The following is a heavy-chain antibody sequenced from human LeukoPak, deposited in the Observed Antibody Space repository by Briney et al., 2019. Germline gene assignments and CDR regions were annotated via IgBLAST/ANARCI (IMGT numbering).Heavy chain of an antibody. Sequence: GASVKVSCKASGYTFTAYGISWVRQAPGQGLEWMGWISAYIGKTNYAQKLQGRVTMTTDTSTSTAYMELRSLRSDDTAVYYCARAVRYGSGSYGFDPWGQGTLVTVSS. J-gene: IGHJ5*02. D-gene: IGHD3-10*01. V-gene: IGHV1-18*01. CDR1: GYTFTAYG. CDR2: ISAYIGKT. CDR3: ARAVRYGSGSYGFDP.